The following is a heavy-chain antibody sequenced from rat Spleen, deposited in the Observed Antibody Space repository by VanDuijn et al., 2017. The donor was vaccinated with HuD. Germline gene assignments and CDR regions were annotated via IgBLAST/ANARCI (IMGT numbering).Heavy chain of an antibody. Sequence: EVQLVESGGGLVQPGRSLKLSCAASGFTFSNYWMYWIRQAPGKGLEWVASVTNTGGGTYYPDSVKGRFTISRDHAKSTLYLQMNSLRSEDTATYYCARLSNSGYALFANWGQGVMVTVSS. CDR2: VTNTGGGT. CDR3: ARLSNSGYALFAN. D-gene: IGHD4-3*01. CDR1: GFTFSNYW. V-gene: IGHV5-31*01. J-gene: IGHJ2*01.